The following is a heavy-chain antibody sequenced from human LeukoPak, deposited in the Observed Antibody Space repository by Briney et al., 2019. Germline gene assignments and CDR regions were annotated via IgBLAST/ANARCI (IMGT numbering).Heavy chain of an antibody. CDR2: INSDGSST. CDR3: AREMRDSYYDFWSGYYEEDNWFDP. V-gene: IGHV3-74*01. CDR1: GFTFSSYL. D-gene: IGHD3-3*01. J-gene: IGHJ5*02. Sequence: QPGGSLRLSCAASGFTFSSYLMHWVRQAPGKGLVWVSRINSDGSSTSYADSVKGRFTISRDNAKNTLYLQMNSLRAEDTAVYYCAREMRDSYYDFWSGYYEEDNWFDPWGQGTVVTVSS.